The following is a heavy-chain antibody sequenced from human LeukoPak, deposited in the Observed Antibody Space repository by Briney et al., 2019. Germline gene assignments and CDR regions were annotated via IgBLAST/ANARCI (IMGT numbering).Heavy chain of an antibody. CDR1: GYTFTSYG. J-gene: IGHJ6*03. CDR3: ARTPAPRDSALKYYYYYYYMDV. V-gene: IGHV1-18*01. CDR2: ISAYNGNT. Sequence: ASVKVSCKASGYTFTSYGISWVRQAPGQGLEWMGWISAYNGNTNYAQKLQGRVTMTTDTSTSTAYMELRSLRSDDTAVYYCARTPAPRDSALKYYYYYYYMDVWGKGTTVTISS. D-gene: IGHD5-24*01.